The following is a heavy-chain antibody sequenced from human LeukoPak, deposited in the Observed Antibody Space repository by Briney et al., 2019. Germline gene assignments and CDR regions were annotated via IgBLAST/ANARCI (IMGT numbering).Heavy chain of an antibody. Sequence: SQTLSLTCAVYGGSFSGYYWSWIRQPPGKGLEWIGEINHSGSTNYNPSLKSRVTISVGTSKNQFSLKLSSVTAADTAVYYCARWEGGSYHDFDCWGQGTLVTVSS. V-gene: IGHV4-34*01. D-gene: IGHD1-26*01. CDR2: INHSGST. J-gene: IGHJ4*02. CDR3: ARWEGGSYHDFDC. CDR1: GGSFSGYY.